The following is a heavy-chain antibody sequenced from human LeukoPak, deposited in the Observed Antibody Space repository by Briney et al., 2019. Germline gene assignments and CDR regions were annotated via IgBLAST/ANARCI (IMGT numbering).Heavy chain of an antibody. CDR1: GGSISSYY. D-gene: IGHD3-10*01. V-gene: IGHV4-59*08. J-gene: IGHJ4*02. CDR3: ARYVVYGSGKYYFAY. CDR2: IYYSGTP. Sequence: SETLSLTCTVSGGSISSYYWSWIRQPPGKGLEWIGHIYYSGTPYYNPSLKSRVAISVATSKNQFSLRLSSVTAADTAVYLCARYVVYGSGKYYFAYWGQGSLVTVSS.